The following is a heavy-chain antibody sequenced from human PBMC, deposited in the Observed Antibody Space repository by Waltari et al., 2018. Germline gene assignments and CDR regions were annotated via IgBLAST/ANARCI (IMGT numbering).Heavy chain of an antibody. CDR2: IWYDGSNK. V-gene: IGHV3-33*01. Sequence: QAQLVESGGGVVQPGRSLRLSCAASGFTFSSYGMHWVRQAPGKGLEWVAVIWYDGSNKYYADSVKGRFTISRDNSKNTLYLQMNSLRAEDTAVYYCARGYYYDSSGYPYYYYYGMDVWGQGTTVTVSS. D-gene: IGHD3-22*01. J-gene: IGHJ6*02. CDR1: GFTFSSYG. CDR3: ARGYYYDSSGYPYYYYYGMDV.